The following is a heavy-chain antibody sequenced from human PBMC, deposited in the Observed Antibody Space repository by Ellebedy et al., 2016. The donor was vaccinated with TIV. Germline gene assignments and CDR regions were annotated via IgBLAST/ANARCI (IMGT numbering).Heavy chain of an antibody. CDR2: IYLGDSDT. Sequence: KVSCKGSGYSFTNYWIGWVRQMPGKGLEWMGIIYLGDSDTRYSPSFQGQVTISADKSISTAYLQWSSLKASDTAMYYCARFISWFDPWGQGTLVTVSS. D-gene: IGHD3-10*01. CDR1: GYSFTNYW. V-gene: IGHV5-51*01. CDR3: ARFISWFDP. J-gene: IGHJ5*02.